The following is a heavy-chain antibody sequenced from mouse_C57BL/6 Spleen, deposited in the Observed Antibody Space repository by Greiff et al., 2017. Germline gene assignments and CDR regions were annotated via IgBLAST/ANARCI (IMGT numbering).Heavy chain of an antibody. CDR1: GFTFSSYG. J-gene: IGHJ2*01. CDR3: ARQGSNYAYYFDY. Sequence: EVQLVESGGDLVKPGGSLKLSCAASGFTFSSYGMSWVRQTPDKRLEWVATISSGGSYTYYPDSVKGRFTISRDNAKNPLYLQMSSLKSEDTAMYYCARQGSNYAYYFDYWGQGTTRTVSS. V-gene: IGHV5-6*01. D-gene: IGHD2-5*01. CDR2: ISSGGSYT.